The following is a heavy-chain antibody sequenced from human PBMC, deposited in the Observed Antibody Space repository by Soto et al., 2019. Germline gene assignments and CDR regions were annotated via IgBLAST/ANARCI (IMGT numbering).Heavy chain of an antibody. J-gene: IGHJ4*02. CDR2: IKRETDGGTT. V-gene: IGHV3-15*01. CDR3: TTAATTVTTIDY. D-gene: IGHD4-17*01. CDR1: GFTFTHAW. Sequence: EVHLVESGGGLVKPGGSLRLSCAASGFTFTHAWMSWVRQAPGKGLQWVGRIKRETDGGTTDYAAPVKGRFTISRDDSRNTLYLQMNNLKIEDTAVYYCTTAATTVTTIDYWGQGTLVTVSS.